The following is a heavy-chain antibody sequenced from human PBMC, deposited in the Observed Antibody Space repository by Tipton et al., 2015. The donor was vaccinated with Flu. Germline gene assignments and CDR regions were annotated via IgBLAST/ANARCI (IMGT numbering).Heavy chain of an antibody. CDR3: ATLTGDDY. J-gene: IGHJ4*02. Sequence: QLVQSGGGLVQPGGSLRLSCAASGFTFSNYEMNWVRQAPGKGLEWLSYISSRGKTISYEDSVRGRFPISRDNTKKSLYLQLNSLRAGDTAMYYCATLTGDDYWGQGIMVTVSS. D-gene: IGHD7-27*01. V-gene: IGHV3-48*03. CDR2: ISSRGKTI. CDR1: GFTFSNYE.